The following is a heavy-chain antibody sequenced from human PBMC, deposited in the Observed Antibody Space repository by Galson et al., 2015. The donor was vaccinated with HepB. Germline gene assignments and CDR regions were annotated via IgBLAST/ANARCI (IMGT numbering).Heavy chain of an antibody. V-gene: IGHV3-33*01. CDR2: ICCGGRNT. CDR3: ARDSTGSPGFDY. Sequence: SLRLSCAASGFTFSNYGMHWVRQAPGKGLEWVADICCGGRNTYQADSLRGRFTISRDNSKNTLYLQINSLRADDTAIYYCARDSTGSPGFDYWGQGTLVTVSS. J-gene: IGHJ4*02. CDR1: GFTFSNYG. D-gene: IGHD2-8*02.